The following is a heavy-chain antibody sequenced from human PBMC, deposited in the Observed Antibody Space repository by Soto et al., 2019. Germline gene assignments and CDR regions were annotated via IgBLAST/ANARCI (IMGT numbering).Heavy chain of an antibody. CDR2: IYYSGST. D-gene: IGHD2-2*01. J-gene: IGHJ5*02. CDR1: GGSISSYY. CDR3: ARVLGYCISTSCSWFDP. Sequence: SETLSLTCTVSGGSISSYYWSWIRQPPGKGLEWIGYIYYSGSTNYNPSLKSRVTISVDTSKNQFSLKLSSVTAADTAVYYCARVLGYCISTSCSWFDPWGQGTLVTVS. V-gene: IGHV4-59*01.